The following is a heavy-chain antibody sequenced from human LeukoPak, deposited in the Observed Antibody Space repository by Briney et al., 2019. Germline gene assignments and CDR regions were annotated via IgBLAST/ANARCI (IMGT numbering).Heavy chain of an antibody. CDR3: ARGASGYYDILTANWFDP. CDR1: GGSISSYY. Sequence: KPSETLSLTCTVSGGSISSYYLSWIRQPPGKGLEWIGYIYYSGSTNYNPSLKSRVTISVDTSKNQFSLKLSSVTAADTAVYYCARGASGYYDILTANWFDPWGQGTLVTVSS. V-gene: IGHV4-59*01. J-gene: IGHJ5*02. CDR2: IYYSGST. D-gene: IGHD3-9*01.